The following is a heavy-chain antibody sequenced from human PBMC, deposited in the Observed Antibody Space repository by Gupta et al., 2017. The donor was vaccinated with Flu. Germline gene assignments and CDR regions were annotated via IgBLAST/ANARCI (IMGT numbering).Heavy chain of an antibody. J-gene: IGHJ6*02. D-gene: IGHD6-6*01. Sequence: QVQLQESGPGLVKPSQTLSLTCTVSGGSISSGSYYWSWIRQPAGKGLEWIGRIYTSGSTNYNPSLKSRVTISVDTSKNQFSLKLSSVTAADTAVYYCARDLYSSSSRYYYYYGMDVWGQGTTVTVSS. CDR2: IYTSGST. CDR3: ARDLYSSSSRYYYYYGMDV. CDR1: GGSISSGSYY. V-gene: IGHV4-61*02.